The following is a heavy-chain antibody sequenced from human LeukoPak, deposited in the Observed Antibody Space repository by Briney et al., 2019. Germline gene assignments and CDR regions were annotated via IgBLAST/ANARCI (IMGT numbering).Heavy chain of an antibody. CDR2: ISGSGGST. V-gene: IGHV3-23*01. CDR1: GFTFSSYA. J-gene: IGHJ4*02. CDR3: AKDYQMDFWSGYYTANSDY. Sequence: GGSLRLSCAASGFTFSSYAMSWVRQAPGKGLEWVSAISGSGGSTYYADSVKGRFTISRDNSKNTLYLQMNSLRAEDTAVYYCAKDYQMDFWSGYYTANSDYWGQGPLVTVSS. D-gene: IGHD3-3*01.